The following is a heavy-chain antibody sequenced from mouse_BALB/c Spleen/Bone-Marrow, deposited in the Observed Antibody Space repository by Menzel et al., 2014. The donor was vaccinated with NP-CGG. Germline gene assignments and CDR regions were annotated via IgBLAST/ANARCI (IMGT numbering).Heavy chain of an antibody. Sequence: EVKLMESGGGLVQPGGSRKLSCVASGFTFSNFGMHWVRQAPEKGLEWVAYISGGSSSIYYGDTVKGRFTISRDNPKNTLFLQMTSLRSEDTAMYFCSRGEDYDGYAMDYWGQGTSITVSS. V-gene: IGHV5-17*02. J-gene: IGHJ4*01. D-gene: IGHD2-4*01. CDR3: SRGEDYDGYAMDY. CDR1: GFTFSNFG. CDR2: ISGGSSSI.